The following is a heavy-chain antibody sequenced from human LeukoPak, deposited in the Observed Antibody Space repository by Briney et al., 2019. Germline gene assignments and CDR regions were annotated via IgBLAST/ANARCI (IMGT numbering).Heavy chain of an antibody. Sequence: GGSLRLSCAASGFTFSSHAMSWVRQAPGKGLEWVSAISGSGGSTYYADSVKGRFTISRDNSKNTLYLQMNSLRAEDTAVYYCAKEPDFWSEQNWFDPWGQGSLVTVSS. V-gene: IGHV3-23*01. CDR2: ISGSGGST. CDR3: AKEPDFWSEQNWFDP. D-gene: IGHD3-3*01. J-gene: IGHJ5*02. CDR1: GFTFSSHA.